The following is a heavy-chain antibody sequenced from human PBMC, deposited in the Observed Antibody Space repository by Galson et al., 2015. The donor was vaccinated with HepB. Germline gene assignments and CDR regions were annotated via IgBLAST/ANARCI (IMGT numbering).Heavy chain of an antibody. CDR2: INPSGGSA. Sequence: SVKVSCKASGYTFTSYYMHWVRQAPGQGLEWMGIINPSGGSASYAQKFQGRVTLTRDTSTSTFYMELSSLRSEDTAVFYCARGIAVRPHWYFDLWGRGTLVTVSS. CDR3: ARGIAVRPHWYFDL. J-gene: IGHJ2*01. CDR1: GYTFTSYY. V-gene: IGHV1-46*01. D-gene: IGHD6-6*01.